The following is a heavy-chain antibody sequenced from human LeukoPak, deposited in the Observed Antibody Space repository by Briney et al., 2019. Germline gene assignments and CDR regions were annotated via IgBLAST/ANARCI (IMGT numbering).Heavy chain of an antibody. J-gene: IGHJ4*02. CDR1: GGSFSGYY. V-gene: IGHV4-34*01. CDR2: INHSGST. D-gene: IGHD3-10*01. CDR3: ARWGDYYFDY. Sequence: KPSETLSLTCAVYGGSFSGYYWSWIRQPPGKGLEWIGEINHSGSTNYNPSLKSRVTISVDTSKNQFSLKLSSVTAADTAVYYCARWGDYYFDYWGQGTLVTVSS.